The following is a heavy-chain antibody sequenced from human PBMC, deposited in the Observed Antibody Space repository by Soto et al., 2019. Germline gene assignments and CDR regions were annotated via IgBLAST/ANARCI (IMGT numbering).Heavy chain of an antibody. CDR3: AKDLEWLRFYFDY. D-gene: IGHD5-12*01. J-gene: IGHJ4*02. CDR2: ITGSGGLT. V-gene: IGHV3-23*01. CDR1: GFTFSSYA. Sequence: EVQLLESGGGLVQPGGSLRLSCAASGFTFSSYAMNWVRQAPGKGLEWVSAITGSGGLTYSVDSVKGRFTISRDNSKNTLYLQMNSLRAEDTAVYYCAKDLEWLRFYFDYWGQGTLVTVSS.